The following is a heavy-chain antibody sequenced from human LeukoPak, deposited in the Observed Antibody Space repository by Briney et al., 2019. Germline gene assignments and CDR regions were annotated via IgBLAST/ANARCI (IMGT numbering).Heavy chain of an antibody. CDR2: ISGSGGST. Sequence: GGSLRLSCAASGFTFSSYAMSWVRQAPGNWLGWVSSISGSGGSTYYADSVKGRFTISRDNSKNTLYLQMNSLRAEDTAVYYCAKDQERNAFDIWGQGTMVTVSS. CDR1: GFTFSSYA. J-gene: IGHJ3*02. CDR3: AKDQERNAFDI. V-gene: IGHV3-23*01.